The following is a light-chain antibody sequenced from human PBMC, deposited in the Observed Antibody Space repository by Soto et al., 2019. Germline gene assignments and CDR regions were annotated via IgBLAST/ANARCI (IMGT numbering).Light chain of an antibody. Sequence: IVLTQSPGTLSLSPGERATLSCRASQSVSSSFVAWYQQKPGQAPRLLIYGASNSATGIPDRFSGSGSGTDCTLTISRLEPEDFAVYYCQQYVTSPWAFGQGTKVAIE. CDR1: QSVSSSF. J-gene: IGKJ1*01. V-gene: IGKV3-20*01. CDR3: QQYVTSPWA. CDR2: GAS.